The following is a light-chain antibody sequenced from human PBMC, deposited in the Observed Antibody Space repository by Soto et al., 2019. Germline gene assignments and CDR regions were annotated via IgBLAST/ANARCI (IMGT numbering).Light chain of an antibody. V-gene: IGKV3D-15*01. J-gene: IGKJ1*01. CDR2: DAS. CDR3: HSYVKGPTGA. Sequence: ELVGARFPATLSAAPGERVTLSCRASQSVSTNLAWYQQRPGEAPRLLIFDASARAVDIPGRFSGSGSGTEFTLTISSPQSAGFPVYFSHSYVKGPTGAFGQGTKVDIK. CDR1: QSVSTN.